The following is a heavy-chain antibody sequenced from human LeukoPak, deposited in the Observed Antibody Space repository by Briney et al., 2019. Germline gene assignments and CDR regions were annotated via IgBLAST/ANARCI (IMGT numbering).Heavy chain of an antibody. CDR3: AKGYSSGWLYFDY. CDR1: GFTFDDYA. Sequence: GRSLRLSCAASGFTFDDYAMHWVRQAPGKGLEWVSGISWNSGSIGYADSVKGRFTISRDNAKNSLYLQMNSLGAEDTALYYCAKGYSSGWLYFDYWGQGTLVIVSS. D-gene: IGHD6-19*01. V-gene: IGHV3-9*01. CDR2: ISWNSGSI. J-gene: IGHJ4*02.